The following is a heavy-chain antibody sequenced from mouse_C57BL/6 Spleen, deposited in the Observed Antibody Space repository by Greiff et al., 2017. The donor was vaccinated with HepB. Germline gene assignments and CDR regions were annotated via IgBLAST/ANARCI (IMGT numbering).Heavy chain of an antibody. D-gene: IGHD1-1*01. CDR3: ARCDYGSSYEGYFDV. CDR1: GYSFTGYY. CDR2: INPSTGGT. J-gene: IGHJ1*03. Sequence: VQLQQSGPELVKPGASVKISCKASGYSFTGYYMNWVKQSPEKSLEWIGEINPSTGGTTYNQKFKAKATLTVDKSSSTAYMQLKSLTSEDSAVYYCARCDYGSSYEGYFDVWGTGTTVTVSS. V-gene: IGHV1-42*01.